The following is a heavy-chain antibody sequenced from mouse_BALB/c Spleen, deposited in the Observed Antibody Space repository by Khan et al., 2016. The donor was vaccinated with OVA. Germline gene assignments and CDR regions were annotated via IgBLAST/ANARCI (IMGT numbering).Heavy chain of an antibody. Sequence: QVQLKQSGPGLVAPSQSLSITCTVSGFSLTSYGVSWVRQPPGKGLEWLGVIWGDGNTNFHSALRSRLSISKDNSTSQAFLKLNSLQTDDTATYFCAKHRVYYAMDYWGQGTSVTVSS. CDR3: AKHRVYYAMDY. V-gene: IGHV2-3*01. J-gene: IGHJ4*01. CDR2: IWGDGNT. CDR1: GFSLTSYG.